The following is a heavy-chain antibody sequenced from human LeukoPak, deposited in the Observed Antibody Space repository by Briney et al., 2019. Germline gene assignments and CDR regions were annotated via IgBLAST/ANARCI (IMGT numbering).Heavy chain of an antibody. CDR2: IKQDGSEK. D-gene: IGHD1-26*01. CDR1: GFTFSSYW. J-gene: IGHJ4*02. V-gene: IGHV3-7*01. CDR3: ARDPSNSGSYSRLDQ. Sequence: WGSLRLSCAASGFTFSSYWMSWVRRAPGKGLEWVANIKQDGSEKYYVDSVKGRFTISRDNAKNSLYLQMNSLRAEDTAVYYCARDPSNSGSYSRLDQWGQGTLVTVSS.